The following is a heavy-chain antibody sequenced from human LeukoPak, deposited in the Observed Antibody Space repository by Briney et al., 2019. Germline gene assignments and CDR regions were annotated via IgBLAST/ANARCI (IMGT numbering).Heavy chain of an antibody. Sequence: SETLSLTCTVSGGSISSYYWSWIRQPPGKGLEWIGYIYYSGSTNYNPSLKSRVTISVDTSKNQFSLKLSSVTAADTAVYYCARTCGGDCSGGDAFDIWGQGTMVTVSS. V-gene: IGHV4-59*01. D-gene: IGHD2-21*02. CDR1: GGSISSYY. CDR2: IYYSGST. CDR3: ARTCGGDCSGGDAFDI. J-gene: IGHJ3*02.